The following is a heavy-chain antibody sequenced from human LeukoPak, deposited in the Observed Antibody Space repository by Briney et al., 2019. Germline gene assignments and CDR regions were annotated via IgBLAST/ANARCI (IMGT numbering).Heavy chain of an antibody. J-gene: IGHJ4*02. CDR1: GFTFSSYA. D-gene: IGHD3-22*01. Sequence: GGSLRLSCAASGFTFSSYAMSWVRQAPGKGLEWVSAISGSGGSTYSADSVKGRFTISRDNSKNTLYLQMNSLRAEDTAVYYCAKDLSARVPDSSGYVAYWGQGTLVTVSS. V-gene: IGHV3-23*01. CDR2: ISGSGGST. CDR3: AKDLSARVPDSSGYVAY.